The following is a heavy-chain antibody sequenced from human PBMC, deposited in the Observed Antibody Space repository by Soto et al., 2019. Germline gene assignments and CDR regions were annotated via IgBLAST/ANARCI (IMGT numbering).Heavy chain of an antibody. CDR2: ISYDGSNK. CDR3: AKELDYGGNPGGFDY. J-gene: IGHJ4*02. V-gene: IGHV3-30*18. CDR1: AFTLSSYG. Sequence: GGCLRLSWAAAAFTLSSYGMDWVRHVPRKRLECVAVISYDGSNKYYADSVKGRFTISRDNSKNALYLQMNRLRAEDTAVYYCAKELDYGGNPGGFDYWGQGTLVTVSS. D-gene: IGHD4-17*01.